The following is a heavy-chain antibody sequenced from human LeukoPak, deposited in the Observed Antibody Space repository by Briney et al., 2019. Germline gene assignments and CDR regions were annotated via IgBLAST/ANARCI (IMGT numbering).Heavy chain of an antibody. CDR2: IYTSGST. CDR1: GGSISSYY. J-gene: IGHJ5*02. Sequence: SDTLSLTCTVSGGSISSYYWSWIRQPAGKGLEWIGGIYTSGSTNYNPSLKSRVTMSVDTSKNQFSLKLSSVTAADTAVYYCARETPITIFGVVIIGGYDNWFDPWGQGTLVTVSS. V-gene: IGHV4-4*07. D-gene: IGHD3-3*01. CDR3: ARETPITIFGVVIIGGYDNWFDP.